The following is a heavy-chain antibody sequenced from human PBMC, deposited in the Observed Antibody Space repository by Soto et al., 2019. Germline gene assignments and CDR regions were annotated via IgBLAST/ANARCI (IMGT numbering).Heavy chain of an antibody. V-gene: IGHV1-18*01. J-gene: IGHJ5*02. CDR1: GYTFTSYG. CDR3: ARGVGCSGCSCYFSVNENWFDP. CDR2: ISAYNGNR. Sequence: QVQLVQSGAEVKKPGASVKVSCKASGYTFTSYGISWVRQAPGQGLEWMGWISAYNGNRNYAQKLQGRVTMTRDTSTRPAYMELRSLRSDDTAVYYCARGVGCSGCSCYFSVNENWFDPLGQGTLVPVSS. D-gene: IGHD2-15*01.